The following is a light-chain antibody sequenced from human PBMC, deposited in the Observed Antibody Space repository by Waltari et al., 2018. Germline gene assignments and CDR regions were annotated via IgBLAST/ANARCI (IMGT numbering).Light chain of an antibody. J-gene: IGLJ1*01. CDR1: SSDVGGYNY. CDR2: DVT. V-gene: IGLV2-14*03. Sequence: QSALTQPASVSGSPGQSITISCPGTSSDVGGYNYVSWYQQHPGKAPKLMLYDVTNRPSGVSNRFSGSKSGNTASLTISGLQAEDEADYYCSSYTNTNTYVFGTGTRVTVL. CDR3: SSYTNTNTYV.